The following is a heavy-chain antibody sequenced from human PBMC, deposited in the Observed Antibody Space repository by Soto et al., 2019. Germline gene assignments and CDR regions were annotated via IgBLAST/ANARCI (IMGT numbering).Heavy chain of an antibody. J-gene: IGHJ6*02. CDR1: GFIFSSYA. CDR3: AQGIPGYYYGMDV. V-gene: IGHV3-30-3*01. D-gene: IGHD2-2*02. Sequence: GALRLSCAASGFIFSSYAMHWVRQAPGKGLEWVALISYDGAKKDHADSVKGRFSVFRDNSKNTPYLQTNSLRPEDTAVYYCAQGIPGYYYGMDVWGQGTTVTV. CDR2: ISYDGAKK.